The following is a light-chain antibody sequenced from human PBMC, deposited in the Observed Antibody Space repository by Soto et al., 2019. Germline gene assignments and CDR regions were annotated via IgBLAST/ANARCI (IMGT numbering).Light chain of an antibody. CDR2: EVS. V-gene: IGLV2-14*01. CDR3: TSSLSNSVVV. J-gene: IGLJ3*02. CDR1: SSDVDDYNY. Sequence: QSALTQPASVSGSPGQSITISCSGTSSDVDDYNYVSWYQQHPGKAPKLMIYEVSHRLSGVSNRFSGSNSGYTASLTISGLQDEDGADYYCTSSLSNSVVVFGGGTKLTVL.